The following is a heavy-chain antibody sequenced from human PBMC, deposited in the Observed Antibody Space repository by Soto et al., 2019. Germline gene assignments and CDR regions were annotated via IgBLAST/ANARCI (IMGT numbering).Heavy chain of an antibody. CDR1: GFTVSSNY. Sequence: GGSLRLSCAASGFTVSSNYMSWVRQAPGKGLEWVSIIYSGGSTNYADSVRDRFTISRDNSKNTLYLQMNSLRAEDTAVYYCARGTPFDYWGQGTLVTVSS. CDR2: IYSGGST. CDR3: ARGTPFDY. J-gene: IGHJ4*02. V-gene: IGHV3-66*01.